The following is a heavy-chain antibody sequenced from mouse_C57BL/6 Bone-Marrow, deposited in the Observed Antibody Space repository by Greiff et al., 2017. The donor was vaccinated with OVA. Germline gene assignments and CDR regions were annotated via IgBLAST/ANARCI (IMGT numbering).Heavy chain of an antibody. V-gene: IGHV1-59*01. Sequence: QVQLQQSGAELVRPGTSVKLSCKASGYTFTSYWMHWVKQRPGQGLEWIGVIDPSDSYTNYNQKFKGKATLTVDTSSSTAYMQLSSLTSEDSAVYYCARPVYYYGSSLGGYFDVWGTGTTVTVSS. J-gene: IGHJ1*03. CDR2: IDPSDSYT. D-gene: IGHD1-1*01. CDR1: GYTFTSYW. CDR3: ARPVYYYGSSLGGYFDV.